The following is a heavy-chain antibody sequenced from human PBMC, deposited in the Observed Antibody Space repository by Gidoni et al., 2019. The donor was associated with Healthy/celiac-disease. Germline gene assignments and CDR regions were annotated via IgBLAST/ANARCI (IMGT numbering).Heavy chain of an antibody. J-gene: IGHJ4*02. Sequence: WVSSISSSSSYIYYADSVKGRFTISRDNAKNSLYLQMNSLRAEDTAVYYCARDSDSGYDRPRGVDYWGQGTLVTVSS. D-gene: IGHD5-12*01. CDR2: ISSSSSYI. CDR3: ARDSDSGYDRPRGVDY. V-gene: IGHV3-21*01.